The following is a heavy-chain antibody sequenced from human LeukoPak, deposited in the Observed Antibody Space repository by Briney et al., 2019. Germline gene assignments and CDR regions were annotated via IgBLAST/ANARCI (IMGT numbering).Heavy chain of an antibody. D-gene: IGHD6-19*01. J-gene: IGHJ4*02. V-gene: IGHV3-30*18. CDR1: EFTFSSYG. CDR2: ISYDGSNK. Sequence: GGSLRLSCAASEFTFSSYGMHWVRQAPGKGLEWVAVISYDGSNKYYADSVKGRFTISRDNSKNTLYLQMNSLRAEDTAVYYCAKDKGLGIAVAGTGDYWGQGTLVTVSS. CDR3: AKDKGLGIAVAGTGDY.